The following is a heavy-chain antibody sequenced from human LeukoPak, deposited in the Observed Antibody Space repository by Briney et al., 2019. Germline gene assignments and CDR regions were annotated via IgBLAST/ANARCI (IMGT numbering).Heavy chain of an antibody. Sequence: PGGSLRLSCAPSGFTFSTYWMNWVRQAPGKRLVWFSRINSDGSSTSYADCVKGRFTISRDNAKNALYLQMNSLRAEDTAVYYCARVRSNYDILTGYYNSHYFDYWGQGTLVTVSS. V-gene: IGHV3-74*01. CDR3: ARVRSNYDILTGYYNSHYFDY. J-gene: IGHJ4*02. CDR1: GFTFSTYW. D-gene: IGHD3-9*01. CDR2: INSDGSST.